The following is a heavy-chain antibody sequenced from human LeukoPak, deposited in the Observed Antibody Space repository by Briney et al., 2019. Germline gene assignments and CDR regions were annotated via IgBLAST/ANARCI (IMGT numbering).Heavy chain of an antibody. V-gene: IGHV3-74*01. J-gene: IGHJ3*02. CDR3: ARSYYFGSGSYAFDI. CDR1: GFTFSRYW. Sequence: PGGSLRLSCAASGFTFSRYWMHWVRQAPGKGLVWVSRINSDGSSTNYADSAKGRFTISRDNAKNTLYLQMNSLRAEDTAVYYCARSYYFGSGSYAFDIWGQGTMVTVSS. D-gene: IGHD3-10*01. CDR2: INSDGSST.